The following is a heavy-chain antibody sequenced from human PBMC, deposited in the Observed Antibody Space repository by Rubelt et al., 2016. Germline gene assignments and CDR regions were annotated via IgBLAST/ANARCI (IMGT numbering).Heavy chain of an antibody. V-gene: IGHV3-23*01. CDR3: AKDERITTIRGFVIRNAFDS. J-gene: IGHJ3*02. Sequence: GLEWVSTISESGGGTDYADSVKGRFTISRDNSKNTLYLQRNSLRAEDTALYYCAKDERITTIRGFVIRNAFDSWGQGTMVTVSS. D-gene: IGHD3-10*01. CDR2: ISESGGGT.